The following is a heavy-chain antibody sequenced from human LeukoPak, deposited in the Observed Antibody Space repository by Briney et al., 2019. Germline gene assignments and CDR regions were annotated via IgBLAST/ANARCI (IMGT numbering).Heavy chain of an antibody. CDR3: ARLEIPNWFDP. Sequence: SETLSLTCTVSGGSISSYYWSWIRQPPGKGLEWVGYIYYSGSTNYNPSLKSRVTISVDTPKNQFSLKLSSVTAADTAVYYCARLEIPNWFDPWGQGPWSPSPQ. CDR1: GGSISSYY. D-gene: IGHD1-1*01. V-gene: IGHV4-59*08. J-gene: IGHJ5*02. CDR2: IYYSGST.